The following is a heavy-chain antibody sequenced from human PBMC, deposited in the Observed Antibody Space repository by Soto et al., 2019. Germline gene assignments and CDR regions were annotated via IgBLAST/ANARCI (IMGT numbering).Heavy chain of an antibody. J-gene: IGHJ4*02. CDR3: ASRRDYGDYEPHSRFDY. CDR2: IIPIFGTA. D-gene: IGHD4-17*01. V-gene: IGHV1-69*01. CDR1: GGTFSSYA. Sequence: QVQLVQSGAEVKKPGSSVKVSCKASGGTFSSYAISWVRQAPGQGLEWMGGIIPIFGTANYAQKFQGRVTITADESTSTAYMELCSLRSEDTAVYYCASRRDYGDYEPHSRFDYWGQGTLVTVSS.